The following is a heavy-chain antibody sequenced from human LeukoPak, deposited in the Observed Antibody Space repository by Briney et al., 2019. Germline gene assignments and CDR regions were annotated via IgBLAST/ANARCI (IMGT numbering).Heavy chain of an antibody. J-gene: IGHJ4*02. D-gene: IGHD3-9*01. Sequence: GGSLRLSCAASGFTVSSNYMSWVRQAPGKGLEWVSVIYSGGSTCYADSVKGRFTISRDNSKNTLYLQMNSLRAEDTAVYYCARDQRYFDWSHYYFDYWGQGTLVTVSS. V-gene: IGHV3-53*01. CDR1: GFTVSSNY. CDR3: ARDQRYFDWSHYYFDY. CDR2: IYSGGST.